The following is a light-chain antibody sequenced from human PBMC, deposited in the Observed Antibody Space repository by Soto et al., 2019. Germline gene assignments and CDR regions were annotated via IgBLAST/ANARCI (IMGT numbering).Light chain of an antibody. CDR1: QSVSSSY. CDR2: GAS. J-gene: IGKJ2*01. CDR3: QRYGGSPLYT. V-gene: IGKV3-20*01. Sequence: EIVLTQSPGTLSLSPGERATLSCRASQSVSSSYLGWYQQKPCQAPRLLIYGASSRATGIPDRFSGSGSGTDFTLTISRLEPEDFAVYYCQRYGGSPLYTFGQGTKLEIK.